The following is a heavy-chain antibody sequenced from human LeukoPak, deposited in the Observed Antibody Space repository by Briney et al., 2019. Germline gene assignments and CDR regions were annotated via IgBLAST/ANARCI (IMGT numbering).Heavy chain of an antibody. J-gene: IGHJ4*02. V-gene: IGHV3-23*01. CDR3: ARSRDDFFDY. Sequence: GGSLRLSCAASGFTFSSYGMSWVRQAPGKGLEWVSAISGSGGSTYYADSVKGRFTISRDNSKNTLYLQMSSLRAEDTAVYYCARSRDDFFDYWGQGTLVTVSS. CDR2: ISGSGGST. CDR1: GFTFSSYG.